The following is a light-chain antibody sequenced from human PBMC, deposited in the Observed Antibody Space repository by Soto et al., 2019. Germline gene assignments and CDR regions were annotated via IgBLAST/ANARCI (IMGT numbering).Light chain of an antibody. CDR3: QQYNEWPLT. Sequence: ETVMTQSPATLSVSPGERATLSCGASQSVRTNLAWYQQKPGQVPRLLIYGASTRASDIPARFSGSGSGTEFTLTISSLQSEDFAVYYCQQYNEWPLTFGGGTKVEIE. CDR2: GAS. V-gene: IGKV3-15*01. CDR1: QSVRTN. J-gene: IGKJ4*01.